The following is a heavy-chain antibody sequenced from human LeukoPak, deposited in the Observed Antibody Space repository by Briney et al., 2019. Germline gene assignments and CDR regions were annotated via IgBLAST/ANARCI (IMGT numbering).Heavy chain of an antibody. J-gene: IGHJ4*02. CDR1: GGSVSSGSYY. CDR2: IYYTGST. D-gene: IGHD4-17*01. CDR3: ARGTTVTPTYFDY. V-gene: IGHV4-61*01. Sequence: PSETLSLTCTVSGGSVSSGSYYWTWIRQPPGKGLEWIGFIYYTGSTDYNPSLKSRLAMSLDTSKNQFSLKLSSVTAADTAVYYCARGTTVTPTYFDYWGQGTLVTVSS.